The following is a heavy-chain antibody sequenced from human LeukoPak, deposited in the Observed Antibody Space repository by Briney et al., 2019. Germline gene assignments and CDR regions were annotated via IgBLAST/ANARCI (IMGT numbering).Heavy chain of an antibody. CDR2: ILHDGSNK. D-gene: IGHD2-21*02. CDR1: GFTFSSYA. CDR3: AKIKVGTGLDALDI. J-gene: IGHJ3*02. Sequence: GGSLRLSCAASGFTFSSYAMHWVRQAAGKGLEWVAVILHDGSNKYYADSVKGRFTISRDNSKNTLFLQMNSLRVEDTAVYYCAKIKVGTGLDALDIWGQGTMVTVSS. V-gene: IGHV3-30-3*02.